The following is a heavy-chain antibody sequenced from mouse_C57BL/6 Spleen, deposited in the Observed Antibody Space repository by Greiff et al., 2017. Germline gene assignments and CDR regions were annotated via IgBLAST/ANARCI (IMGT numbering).Heavy chain of an antibody. CDR2: ISDGGSYT. CDR3: ARGSYGSSYWFAY. J-gene: IGHJ3*01. CDR1: GFTFSSYA. V-gene: IGHV5-4*01. Sequence: EVQRVESGGGLVKPGGSLKLSCAASGFTFSSYAMSWVRQTPEKRLEWVATISDGGSYTYYPDNVKGRFTISRDNAKNNLYLQMSHLKSEDTAMYYCARGSYGSSYWFAYWGQGTLVTVSA. D-gene: IGHD1-1*01.